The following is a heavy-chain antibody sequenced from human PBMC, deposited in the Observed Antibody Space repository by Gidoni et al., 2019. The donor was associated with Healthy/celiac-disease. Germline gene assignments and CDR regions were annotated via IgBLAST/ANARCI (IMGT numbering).Heavy chain of an antibody. CDR1: GFPLRSYG. CDR2: ISYDGSNK. CDR3: AKDLVYYGSGSYSHFDY. V-gene: IGHV3-30*18. D-gene: IGHD3-10*01. J-gene: IGHJ4*02. Sequence: QVQLVESGGGLVQPGRSLRLSCAASGFPLRSYGMHWVRQAPGKGLEWVAVISYDGSNKYYADAVKGRFTISRDNSKNTLYLQMNSLRAEDTAVYYCAKDLVYYGSGSYSHFDYWGQGTLVTVSS.